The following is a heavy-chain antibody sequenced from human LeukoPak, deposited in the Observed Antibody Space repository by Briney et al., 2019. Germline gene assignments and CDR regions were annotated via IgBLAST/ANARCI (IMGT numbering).Heavy chain of an antibody. D-gene: IGHD3-22*01. J-gene: IGHJ6*02. Sequence: GASVKVSCKASGYTFTGYYMHWVRQAPGQGLEWMGGIIPIFGTANYAQKFQGRVTITADESTGTAYMELSSLRSEDTAVYYCARESPDYYDSSGYYSGALGMDVWGQGTRSPSP. CDR1: GYTFTGYY. V-gene: IGHV1-69*13. CDR2: IIPIFGTA. CDR3: ARESPDYYDSSGYYSGALGMDV.